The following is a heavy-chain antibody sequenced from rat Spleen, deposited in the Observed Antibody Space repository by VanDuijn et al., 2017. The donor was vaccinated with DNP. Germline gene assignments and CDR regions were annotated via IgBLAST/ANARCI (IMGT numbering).Heavy chain of an antibody. D-gene: IGHD1-12*02. V-gene: IGHV2-30*01. J-gene: IGHJ4*01. CDR2: IWTGGST. Sequence: QVQLKESGPGLVQPSQTLSLTCTVSGFSLTSYNVHWVRQPTGKGLEWMGIIWTGGSTDYNSALKSRLSSSRDTSKSQVLLKVNSLQSEDTATYYCARHPAYYYDGSYYPGAMDAWGQGTSVTVSS. CDR3: ARHPAYYYDGSYYPGAMDA. CDR1: GFSLTSYN.